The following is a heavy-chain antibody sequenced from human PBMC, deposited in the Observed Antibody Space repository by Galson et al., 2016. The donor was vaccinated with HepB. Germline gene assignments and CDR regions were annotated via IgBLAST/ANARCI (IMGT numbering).Heavy chain of an antibody. J-gene: IGHJ6*02. V-gene: IGHV5-51*01. CDR1: GYTFTNYW. Sequence: QSGAEVKKPGESLKISCKGSGYTFTNYWIAWVRQLPGKGLEWMGVIYPSDSDTRYSPSFEGQVTISADKSITTAYLQLSSLKASDTAMYYCARTGLSYYYGMGVWRQVTTVTVSS. CDR3: ARTGLSYYYGMGV. CDR2: IYPSDSDT.